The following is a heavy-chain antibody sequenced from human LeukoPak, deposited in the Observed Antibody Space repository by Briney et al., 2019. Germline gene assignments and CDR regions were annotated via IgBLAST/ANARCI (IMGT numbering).Heavy chain of an antibody. Sequence: PSETLSLTCTVSGGSISSYYWSWIRQPAGKGLEWIGRIYTSGSTNYNPSLKSRVTMSVDTSKNQFSLKLSSVTAADTAVYYCARDRMTTVTRYFDYWGQGTLVTVSS. CDR2: IYTSGST. V-gene: IGHV4-4*07. J-gene: IGHJ4*02. CDR1: GGSISSYY. CDR3: ARDRMTTVTRYFDY. D-gene: IGHD4-11*01.